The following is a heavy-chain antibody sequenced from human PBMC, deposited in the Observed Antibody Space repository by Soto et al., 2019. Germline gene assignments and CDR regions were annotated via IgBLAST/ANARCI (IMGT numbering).Heavy chain of an antibody. D-gene: IGHD2-2*01. CDR1: GYSISSGYY. CDR3: ARKGGGVPAAMSWFDP. CDR2: IYHSGSS. J-gene: IGHJ5*02. Sequence: SETLSLTCAVSGYSISSGYYWGRIRQPPGKGLEWIVSIYHSGSSYYNPSLNSRVTISVETSKNQFSLKLSSVTAADTAVYYCARKGGGVPAAMSWFDPWGQGTLVT. V-gene: IGHV4-38-2*01.